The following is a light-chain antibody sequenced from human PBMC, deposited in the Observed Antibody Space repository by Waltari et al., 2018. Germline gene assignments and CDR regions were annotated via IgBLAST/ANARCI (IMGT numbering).Light chain of an antibody. V-gene: IGLV2-11*01. Sequence: QSALTQPRSVSGSPGQSVTISCTGTRSDVGSYNFASCYPQHPGQAPTLMLYDVTQRPSGVPHRFSGSKSGNTASLTISGLQPEDEADYYCSSYAGSYTWVFGGGTKLTVV. CDR2: DVT. J-gene: IGLJ3*02. CDR3: SSYAGSYTWV. CDR1: RSDVGSYNF.